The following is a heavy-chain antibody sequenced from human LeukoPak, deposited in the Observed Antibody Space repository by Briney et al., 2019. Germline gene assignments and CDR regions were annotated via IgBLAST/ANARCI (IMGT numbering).Heavy chain of an antibody. Sequence: GGSLRLSCAASGFTFSSYSMNWVRQAPGKGLEWVSSISSSSSYIYYADSVKGRFTISRDNAKNSLYLQMDSLRAEDTAVYYCARGMVRGVIGIAGYYYYGMDVWGQGTTVTVSS. D-gene: IGHD3-10*01. V-gene: IGHV3-21*01. CDR2: ISSSSSYI. CDR3: ARGMVRGVIGIAGYYYYGMDV. J-gene: IGHJ6*02. CDR1: GFTFSSYS.